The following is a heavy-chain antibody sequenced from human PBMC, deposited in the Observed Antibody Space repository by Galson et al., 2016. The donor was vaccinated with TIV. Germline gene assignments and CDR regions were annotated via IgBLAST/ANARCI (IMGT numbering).Heavy chain of an antibody. D-gene: IGHD5-18*01. CDR2: INPYGDDT. CDR1: GYPFSAYY. V-gene: IGHV1-2*02. CDR3: ARGFNYGFDFYYGMDA. J-gene: IGHJ6*02. Sequence: SVKVSCKASGYPFSAYYIHWVRQAPGQGLEWMGWINPYGDDTNYEQRFQGRVSMTSDTSINTAYMALSSLRSDDTAIFFCARGFNYGFDFYYGMDAWGQGTTVTVSS.